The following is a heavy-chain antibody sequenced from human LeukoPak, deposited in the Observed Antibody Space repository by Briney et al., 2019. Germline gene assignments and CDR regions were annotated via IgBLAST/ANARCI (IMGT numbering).Heavy chain of an antibody. CDR2: ISYDGGGN. V-gene: IGHV3-30-3*01. D-gene: IGHD6-19*01. CDR3: ARDGPSYRSGCYLDN. CDR1: GYTFSTFT. Sequence: PGRSLRLSCAAAGYTFSTFTMHWVRQAPGKGLEWVAAISYDGGGNYYADSVKGRFTVSRDNSKNTLYLQMNSLRAEDTAVYSCARDGPSYRSGCYLDNWGHGTLVTVSS. J-gene: IGHJ4*01.